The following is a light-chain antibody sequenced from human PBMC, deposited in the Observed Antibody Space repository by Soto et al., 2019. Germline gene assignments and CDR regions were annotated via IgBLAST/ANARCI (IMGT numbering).Light chain of an antibody. Sequence: QSVLTQPPSASGTPGQGVTISCSGSSSNIGTNTVNWYKQLPGTAPKLLIDSNDLRPSGVPDRCSGSKSGTSASLAISGLQSADEADYYCEAWDDSRYGAVFGGGTQLTVL. CDR3: EAWDDSRYGAV. CDR1: SSNIGTNT. CDR2: SND. J-gene: IGLJ2*01. V-gene: IGLV1-44*01.